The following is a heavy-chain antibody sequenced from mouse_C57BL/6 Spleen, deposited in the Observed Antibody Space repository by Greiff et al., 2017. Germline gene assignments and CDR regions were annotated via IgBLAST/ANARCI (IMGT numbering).Heavy chain of an antibody. D-gene: IGHD1-1*02. Sequence: VKLMESGPGLVQPSQSLSITCTVSGFSLTSYGVHWVRQSPGKGLEWLGVIWSGGSTDYNAAFISRLSISKDNSNSQVFFKMNSLQADDTAIYYCASEGAYGPYAMDYWGQGTSVTVSS. CDR1: GFSLTSYG. CDR2: IWSGGST. CDR3: ASEGAYGPYAMDY. J-gene: IGHJ4*01. V-gene: IGHV2-2*01.